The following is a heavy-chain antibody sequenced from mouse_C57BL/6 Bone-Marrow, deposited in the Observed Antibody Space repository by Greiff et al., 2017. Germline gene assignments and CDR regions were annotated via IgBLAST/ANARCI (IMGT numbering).Heavy chain of an antibody. CDR1: GYTFTSYG. CDR3: ASYPAWVAY. J-gene: IGHJ3*01. CDR2: IYPRSGNT. D-gene: IGHD6-5*01. V-gene: IGHV1-81*01. Sequence: QVQLQQSGAELARPGASVKLSCKASGYTFTSYGISWVKQRTGQGLEWIGEIYPRSGNTYYNEKFKGKATLTADKSSSTAYMELRSLTSEDSAVYFCASYPAWVAYWGQGTLVTVSA.